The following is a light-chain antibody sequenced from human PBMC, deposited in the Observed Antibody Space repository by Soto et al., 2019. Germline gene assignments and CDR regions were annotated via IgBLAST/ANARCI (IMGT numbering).Light chain of an antibody. CDR3: SSYTSTSTPVV. V-gene: IGLV2-14*02. J-gene: IGLJ2*01. CDR2: EVN. CDR1: YNL. Sequence: QSVLTQPASVSGSPGQSITISCSGAYNLVSWYQQHPGKAPKLMIFEVNKRPSGVSYRFSVSKSGNTASLTISGLQAEDEADYLCSSYTSTSTPVVFGGGTKVTVL.